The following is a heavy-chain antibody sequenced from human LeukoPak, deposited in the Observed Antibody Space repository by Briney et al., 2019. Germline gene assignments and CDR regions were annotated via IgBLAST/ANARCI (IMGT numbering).Heavy chain of an antibody. J-gene: IGHJ4*02. Sequence: GGSLRLSCAASGFTFSSYSMNWVRQAPGKGLEWVSYISSSSSTIYYADSVKGRFTISRDNAKNSLYLQMNSLRAEDTAVYYCARRGYCGGDCYREPFDYWGQGTLVTVSS. CDR3: ARRGYCGGDCYREPFDY. CDR2: ISSSSSTI. D-gene: IGHD2-21*02. CDR1: GFTFSSYS. V-gene: IGHV3-48*04.